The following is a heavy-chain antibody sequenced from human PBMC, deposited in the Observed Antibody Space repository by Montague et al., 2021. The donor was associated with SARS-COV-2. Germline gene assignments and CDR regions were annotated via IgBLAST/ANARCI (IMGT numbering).Heavy chain of an antibody. CDR3: ARRGVVVIPAVVEYYYGMDV. Sequence: SETLSLTCTVSGGSISSYYWNWIWQSPGKGLEWIGYINYSGSANYNPSLKSRVTISVDTSKNQPSLNLSSVTAADTAVYYCARRGVVVIPAVVEYYYGMDVWGQGTTVTVSS. V-gene: IGHV4-59*01. CDR1: GGSISSYY. CDR2: INYSGSA. J-gene: IGHJ6*02. D-gene: IGHD2-2*01.